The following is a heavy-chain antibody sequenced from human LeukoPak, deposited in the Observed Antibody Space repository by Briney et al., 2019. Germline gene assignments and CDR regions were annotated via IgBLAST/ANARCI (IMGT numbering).Heavy chain of an antibody. CDR1: GFTFDDYG. D-gene: IGHD3-10*01. V-gene: IGHV3-20*04. Sequence: PGGSLRLSCAASGFTFDDYGMSWVRQAPGKGLEWVSGINWNGGSTGYADSVKGRFTIPRDNAKNSLYLQMNSLRAEDTALYYCAREYYYGSGSYYNVGYYYYCMDVWGKGTTVTVSS. J-gene: IGHJ6*03. CDR3: AREYYYGSGSYYNVGYYYYCMDV. CDR2: INWNGGST.